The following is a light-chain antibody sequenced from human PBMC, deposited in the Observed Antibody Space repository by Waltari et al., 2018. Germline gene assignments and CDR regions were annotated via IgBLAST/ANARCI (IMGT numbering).Light chain of an antibody. Sequence: DIQMTQSPSSLSASVGDRVTITCRASQSIRSHLNWYQLKPGKAPKLLIYAASSLQSGVPSRFGGSRSGTDFTLTISSLQPEDFATYYCQQSYSSPRTFGQGTRVEIK. CDR1: QSIRSH. J-gene: IGKJ1*01. V-gene: IGKV1-39*01. CDR2: AAS. CDR3: QQSYSSPRT.